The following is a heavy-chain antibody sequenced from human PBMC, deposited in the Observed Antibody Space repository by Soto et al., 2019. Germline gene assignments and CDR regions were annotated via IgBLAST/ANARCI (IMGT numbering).Heavy chain of an antibody. CDR3: AGVRRSEEVSFES. V-gene: IGHV3-11*04. J-gene: IGHJ5*01. CDR1: GFTFSDNY. Sequence: GGSLRLSCAASGFTFSDNYMSWIRQAPGKGLEWVSYISSTSTTIYYADSVQGRFTVSRDNARNSLFLQMNGLRDDDTAVYYCAGVRRSEEVSFESWGHAVLVTVYS. CDR2: ISSTSTTI. D-gene: IGHD3-10*01.